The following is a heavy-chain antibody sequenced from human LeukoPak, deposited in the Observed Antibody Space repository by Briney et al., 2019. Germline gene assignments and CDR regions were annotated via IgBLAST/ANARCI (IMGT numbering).Heavy chain of an antibody. CDR2: ISYDESNK. Sequence: GRSLRLSCAASGFTFSIYAMHWVRQAPGKGLEWVAVISYDESNKYYADSVKGRFTISRDNSKNTLYLQMNSLRAEDTAVYYCARGTDTKPFWSGYWVDVWGQGTTVTVSS. J-gene: IGHJ6*02. CDR3: ARGTDTKPFWSGYWVDV. D-gene: IGHD3-3*01. V-gene: IGHV3-30*04. CDR1: GFTFSIYA.